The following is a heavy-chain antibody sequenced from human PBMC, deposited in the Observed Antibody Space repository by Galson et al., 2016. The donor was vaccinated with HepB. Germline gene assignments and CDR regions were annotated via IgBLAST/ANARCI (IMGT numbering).Heavy chain of an antibody. CDR2: IWFDGSNA. CDR3: TRGRDETLGTPPFDY. J-gene: IGHJ4*02. D-gene: IGHD2-15*01. CDR1: GFTFSNHA. V-gene: IGHV3-33*01. Sequence: SLRLSCAASGFTFSNHAMNWVRQAPGKGLEWVAVIWFDGSNAYYADSVKGRFIISRDDSKNTLLLQMNSLKTEDTAVYYCTRGRDETLGTPPFDYWGQGTLVTVSS.